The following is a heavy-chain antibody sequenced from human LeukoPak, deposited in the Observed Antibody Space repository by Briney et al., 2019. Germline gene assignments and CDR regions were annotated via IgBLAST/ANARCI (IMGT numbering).Heavy chain of an antibody. CDR2: IYYSGST. V-gene: IGHV4-39*07. CDR3: ARGPRGKWLSHLLTYYYMDV. D-gene: IGHD3-22*01. Sequence: PSETLSLTCTVSGGSISSSGYYWGWIRQPPGKGLEWIGSIYYSGSTYYNPPLKSRVTISVDTSKNQFSLKLSSVTAADTAVYYCARGPRGKWLSHLLTYYYMDVWGKGTTVTVSS. J-gene: IGHJ6*03. CDR1: GGSISSSGYY.